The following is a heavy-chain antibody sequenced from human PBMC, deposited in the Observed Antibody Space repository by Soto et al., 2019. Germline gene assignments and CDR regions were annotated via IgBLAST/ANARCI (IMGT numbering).Heavy chain of an antibody. CDR1: GGTFSSYS. Sequence: SVKVSCKASGGTFSSYSISWVLQAPGQGLEWMGGIIPIFGTANYAQKFQGRVTITADESTSTAYMELSSLRSEDTAVYYCARETGYYYGSGSWDWGQGTLVTVSS. D-gene: IGHD3-10*01. V-gene: IGHV1-69*13. J-gene: IGHJ4*02. CDR2: IIPIFGTA. CDR3: ARETGYYYGSGSWD.